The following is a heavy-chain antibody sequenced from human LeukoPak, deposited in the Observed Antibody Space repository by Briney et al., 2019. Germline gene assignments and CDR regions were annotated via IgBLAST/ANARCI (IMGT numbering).Heavy chain of an antibody. CDR1: GFTFSSYS. Sequence: GGSLRLSCAASGFTFSSYSMNWVRQAPGKGLEWVSSISSSSSYIYYADSVKGRFTISRDNAKSSLYLQMNSLRAEDTAVYYCARETAGTGYYFDYWGQGTLVTVSS. D-gene: IGHD6-19*01. V-gene: IGHV3-21*01. J-gene: IGHJ4*02. CDR3: ARETAGTGYYFDY. CDR2: ISSSSSYI.